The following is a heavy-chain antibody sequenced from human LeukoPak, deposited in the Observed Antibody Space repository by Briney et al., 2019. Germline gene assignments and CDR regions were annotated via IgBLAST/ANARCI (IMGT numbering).Heavy chain of an antibody. Sequence: GGSLRLSCAASEFTFTTYGMHWVRQAPGKGLEWVAFIYYDGSNIYYADYVKGRFTTSRGISKNTLYLQMDSLRAEDTAIYYCARDWKTNSFDYWGQGTLVTVSS. CDR1: EFTFTTYG. CDR3: ARDWKTNSFDY. J-gene: IGHJ4*02. CDR2: IYYDGSNI. V-gene: IGHV3-33*01. D-gene: IGHD1-1*01.